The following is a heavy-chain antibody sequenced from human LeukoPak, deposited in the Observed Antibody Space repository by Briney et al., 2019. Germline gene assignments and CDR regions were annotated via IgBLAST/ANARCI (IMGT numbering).Heavy chain of an antibody. D-gene: IGHD2-15*01. Sequence: GGSLRLSCAASGFTFSSYGMHWVRQAPGKGLEWVAVISYDGSNKYYADSVKGRFTISRDNSKNTLYLQMNSLRAEDTAVYYCARAYCSGGSCYLPWLSTLPDYYYYYGMDVWGQGTTVTVSS. CDR1: GFTFSSYG. J-gene: IGHJ6*02. CDR2: ISYDGSNK. V-gene: IGHV3-30*03. CDR3: ARAYCSGGSCYLPWLSTLPDYYYYYGMDV.